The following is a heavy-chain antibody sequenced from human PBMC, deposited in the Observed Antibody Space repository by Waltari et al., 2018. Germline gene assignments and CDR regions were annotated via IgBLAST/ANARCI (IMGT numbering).Heavy chain of an antibody. CDR3: TTDARYYDILTGYYLLDY. CDR2: IKSKTDGGTT. J-gene: IGHJ4*02. V-gene: IGHV3-15*01. CDR1: GFTFSNAW. Sequence: EVQLVESGGGLVKPGGSLRLSCAASGFTFSNAWMSWVRPAPGKGPEWVGRIKSKTDGGTTDYAAPVKGRFTISRDDSKNTLYLQMNSLKTEDTAVYYCTTDARYYDILTGYYLLDYWGQGTLVTVSS. D-gene: IGHD3-9*01.